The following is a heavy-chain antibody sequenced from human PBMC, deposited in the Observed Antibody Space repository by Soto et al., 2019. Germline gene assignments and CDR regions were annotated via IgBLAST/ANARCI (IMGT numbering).Heavy chain of an antibody. CDR1: GYTFTSYG. V-gene: IGHV1-18*01. J-gene: IGHJ3*02. D-gene: IGHD6-19*01. CDR2: ISAYNGNT. Sequence: ASVKVSFKASGYTFTSYGISWLRQAPGQGLEWMGWISAYNGNTNYAQKLQGRVTMTTDTSTSTAYMELRSLRSDDTAVYYCAVKWLAAAFDIWGQGTMVTVSS. CDR3: AVKWLAAAFDI.